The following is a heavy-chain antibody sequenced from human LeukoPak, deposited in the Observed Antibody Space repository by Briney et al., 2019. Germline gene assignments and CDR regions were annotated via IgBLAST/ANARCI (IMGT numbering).Heavy chain of an antibody. CDR2: IRQDGGET. J-gene: IGHJ4*02. Sequence: GGSLRLSCAASGFTFGSYWMSGVRQVPGKGLEWVANIRQDGGETYSVDSVRGRFIISRDNAKNSLFLQMNSLRVEDTAVYYCARTPGTPSLDYWGQGTLVTVSS. CDR3: ARTPGTPSLDY. CDR1: GFTFGSYW. V-gene: IGHV3-7*04. D-gene: IGHD1-1*01.